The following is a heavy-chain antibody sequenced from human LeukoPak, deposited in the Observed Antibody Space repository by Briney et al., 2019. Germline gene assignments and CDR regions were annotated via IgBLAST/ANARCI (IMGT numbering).Heavy chain of an antibody. CDR1: GYTFTGYY. V-gene: IGHV1-2*02. CDR2: INPNSGGT. Sequence: GGSLRLSCAASGYTFTGYYMHWVRQAPGQGLEWMGWINPNSGGTNYAQKFQGRVTMTRDTSISTAYMELSRLRSDDTAVYYCARDFVLWFGELSGFDPWGQGTLVTVSS. D-gene: IGHD3-10*01. CDR3: ARDFVLWFGELSGFDP. J-gene: IGHJ5*02.